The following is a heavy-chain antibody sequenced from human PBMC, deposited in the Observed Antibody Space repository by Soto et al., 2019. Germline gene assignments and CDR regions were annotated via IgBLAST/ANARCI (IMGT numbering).Heavy chain of an antibody. CDR1: GCTFSSYT. Sequence: SVKVSCKASGCTFSSYTISWVRQAPGQGLEWMGRIIPILGIANYAQKFQGRVTITADKSTSTAYMELTSLISEDTAVYYCARAWGFPYYFDYWGQGTQVTVSS. J-gene: IGHJ4*02. CDR2: IIPILGIA. V-gene: IGHV1-69*02. D-gene: IGHD7-27*01. CDR3: ARAWGFPYYFDY.